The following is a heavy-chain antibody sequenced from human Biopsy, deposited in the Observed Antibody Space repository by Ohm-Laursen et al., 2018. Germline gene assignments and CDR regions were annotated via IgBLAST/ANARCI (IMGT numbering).Heavy chain of an antibody. CDR1: GGTFSSFG. D-gene: IGHD1-14*01. V-gene: IGHV1-69*01. J-gene: IGHJ4*02. CDR3: AKRGAERGRPLAY. CDR2: INSMFGTT. Sequence: GSSVKVSCKASGGTFSSFGISWVRQAPGQGLEWMGEINSMFGTTNYAQTFQGRVTITADESTSTAYMEVSSLRSEDTAVYYCAKRGAERGRPLAYWGQGTLVTVSS.